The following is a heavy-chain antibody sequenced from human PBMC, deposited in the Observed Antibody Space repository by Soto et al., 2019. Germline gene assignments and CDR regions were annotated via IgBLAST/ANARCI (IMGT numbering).Heavy chain of an antibody. CDR1: GFTVSSNY. V-gene: IGHV3-66*01. D-gene: IGHD4-17*01. J-gene: IGHJ3*02. CDR2: IYSGGST. Sequence: EVQLVESGGGLVQPGGSLRLSCAASGFTVSSNYMSWVRQAPGKGLEWVSVIYSGGSTYYADSVKGRFTISRDNSKNTLYLQMNSLRAEDTAVYHCARALLRQDAIDIWGQGAMVTVSS. CDR3: ARALLRQDAIDI.